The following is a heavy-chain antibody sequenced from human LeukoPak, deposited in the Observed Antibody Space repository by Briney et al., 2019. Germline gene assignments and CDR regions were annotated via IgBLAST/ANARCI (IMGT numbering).Heavy chain of an antibody. D-gene: IGHD3-3*01. CDR1: GFTFSSYA. CDR3: AKLTYYDFWSGPHYFDY. V-gene: IGHV3-23*01. Sequence: GGSLRLSCAASGFTFSSYAMSWVRQAPRKGLEWVSAISGSGGSTYYADSAKGRFTISRDNSKNTLYLQMNSLRAEDTAVYYCAKLTYYDFWSGPHYFDYWGQGTLVTVSS. J-gene: IGHJ4*02. CDR2: ISGSGGST.